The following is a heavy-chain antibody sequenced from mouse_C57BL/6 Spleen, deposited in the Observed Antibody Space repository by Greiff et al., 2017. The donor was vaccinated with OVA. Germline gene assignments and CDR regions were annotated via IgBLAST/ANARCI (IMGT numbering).Heavy chain of an antibody. D-gene: IGHD1-1*01. CDR1: GYTFTSYW. CDR3: ARSYYGSSRDFDV. J-gene: IGHJ1*03. V-gene: IGHV1-55*01. Sequence: QVQLQQSGAELVKPGASVKMSCKASGYTFTSYWITWVKQRPGQGLEWIGDIYPGSGSTNYNEKFKSKATLTVDTSSSTAYMQLSSLTSEDSAVYYCARSYYGSSRDFDVWGTGTTVTVSS. CDR2: IYPGSGST.